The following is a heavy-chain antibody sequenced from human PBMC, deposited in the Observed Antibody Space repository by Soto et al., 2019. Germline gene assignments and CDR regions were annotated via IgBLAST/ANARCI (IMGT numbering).Heavy chain of an antibody. Sequence: GGSLRLSCAASGFTFSGSAMHWVRQAPGKGLEWVAVIWYDGSNKYYADSVKGRFTIPRDNFKNTLYLQMNSLRAEDTAVYYCATGALPEEFGAFDIWGQGTKVTVSS. D-gene: IGHD7-27*01. J-gene: IGHJ3*02. CDR2: IWYDGSNK. CDR3: ATGALPEEFGAFDI. V-gene: IGHV3-33*08. CDR1: GFTFSGSA.